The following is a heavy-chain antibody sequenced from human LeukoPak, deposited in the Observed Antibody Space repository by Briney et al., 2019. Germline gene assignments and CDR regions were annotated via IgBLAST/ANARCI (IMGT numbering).Heavy chain of an antibody. J-gene: IGHJ4*02. CDR1: GFTFSSYS. CDR2: ISSSSSYI. Sequence: GGSLRLSCAASGFTFSSYSMNWVRQAPGKGLEWVSSISSSSSYIYYADSVKGRFTISRDNAKNSLYLQMNSLRAEDTAVYYCARDRFYGDYGWFDYWGQGTLVTVSS. V-gene: IGHV3-21*01. D-gene: IGHD4-17*01. CDR3: ARDRFYGDYGWFDY.